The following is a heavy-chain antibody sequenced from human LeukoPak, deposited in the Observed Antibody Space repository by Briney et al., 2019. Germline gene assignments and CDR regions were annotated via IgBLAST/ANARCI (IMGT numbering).Heavy chain of an antibody. CDR3: ARRVYCSGGSCHTFDY. Sequence: GGSLQISFKGSGSRFTSYWIGGGRQMPGKGLERMGIIYPGDSDTRYSPSFQGQVTISADKSISTAYLQWSSLKASDTAMYYCARRVYCSGGSCHTFDYWGQGTLVTVSS. CDR2: IYPGDSDT. CDR1: GSRFTSYW. D-gene: IGHD2-15*01. J-gene: IGHJ4*02. V-gene: IGHV5-51*01.